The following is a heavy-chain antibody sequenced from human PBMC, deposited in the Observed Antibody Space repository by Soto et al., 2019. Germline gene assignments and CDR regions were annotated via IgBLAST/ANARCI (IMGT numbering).Heavy chain of an antibody. CDR2: INSDGSST. D-gene: IGHD3-3*01. Sequence: PGGSLRLSCAASGFTFRNYWMHWVRQAPGRGLVWVSRINSDGSSTNYADSVKGRFTISRDNAKNTLYLQMNSLRAEDTAVYYCARELGYDFQPWGQGTLVTVSS. V-gene: IGHV3-74*01. J-gene: IGHJ5*02. CDR1: GFTFRNYW. CDR3: ARELGYDFQP.